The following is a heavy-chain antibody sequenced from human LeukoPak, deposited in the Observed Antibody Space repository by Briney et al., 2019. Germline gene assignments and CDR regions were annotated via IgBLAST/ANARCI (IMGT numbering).Heavy chain of an antibody. D-gene: IGHD6-19*01. J-gene: IGHJ4*02. CDR2: ISYDGSNK. V-gene: IGHV3-30*04. CDR1: GFTFSSYA. Sequence: GGSLRLSCAASGFTFSSYAMHWVRQAPGKGLEWVAVISYDGSNKYYADSVKGRFTISRDNSKNTLYLQMNSLRAEDTAVYYCARGYSSGWPFDYWGQRTLVTVSS. CDR3: ARGYSSGWPFDY.